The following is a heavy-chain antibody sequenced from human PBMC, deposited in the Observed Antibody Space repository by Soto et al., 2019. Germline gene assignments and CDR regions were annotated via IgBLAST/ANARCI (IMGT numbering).Heavy chain of an antibody. V-gene: IGHV1-18*01. CDR1: GYAFTTYG. CDR3: ARGRYGDY. CDR2: ISAHNGNT. D-gene: IGHD1-1*01. Sequence: QVHLVQSGAEVKKPGASVKVSFKGSGYAFTTYGISWVRQAPGQGLEWMGWISAHNGNTNYAQKLQGRVTVTRDTSKSPAYMELRSLRSDDTAVYYCARGRYGDYWGQGALVTVSS. J-gene: IGHJ4*02.